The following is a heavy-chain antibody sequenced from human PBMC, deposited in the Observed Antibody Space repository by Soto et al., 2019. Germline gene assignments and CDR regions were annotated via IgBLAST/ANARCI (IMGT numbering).Heavy chain of an antibody. V-gene: IGHV3-30-3*01. Sequence: GGSLRLSCAASGFTFNYYPMHWVRQAPGKGLEWVAVVSFDGSNKYYADSVKGRFTISKDNSKNTLYLQMNSLRREDTAAYYCARLPGPLVAVLYIYPLDGREAMSDVDVWGQGTTVTVSS. CDR1: GFTFNYYP. CDR2: VSFDGSNK. J-gene: IGHJ6*02. CDR3: ARLPGPLVAVLYIYPLDGREAMSDVDV. D-gene: IGHD6-19*01.